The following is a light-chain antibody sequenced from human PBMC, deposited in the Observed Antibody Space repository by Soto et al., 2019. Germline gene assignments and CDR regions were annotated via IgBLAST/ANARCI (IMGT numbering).Light chain of an antibody. V-gene: IGKV1-6*01. CDR3: LQDYNYPWT. CDR1: QDIRID. CDR2: AAS. J-gene: IGKJ1*01. Sequence: AIQMTQSPSSLSASVGDRVTITCRASQDIRIDLGWYQEKPGQAPELLIYAASKLQSGVPSRFSGSGSGTHFTLTISSLQPEDLATYYCLQDYNYPWTVDQGTKVE.